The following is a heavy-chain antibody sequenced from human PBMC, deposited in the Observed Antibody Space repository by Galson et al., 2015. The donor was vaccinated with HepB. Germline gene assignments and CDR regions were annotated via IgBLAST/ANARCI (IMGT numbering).Heavy chain of an antibody. Sequence: SLRLSCAASGFTFSSYSMNWVRQAPGKGLEWVSSISSSSSYIYYADSVKGRFTISRDNAKNSLYLQMNSLRAEDTAVYYCATSIRPAREGGEINDQLAMDVWGQGTTVTVSS. CDR1: GFTFSSYS. CDR2: ISSSSSYI. J-gene: IGHJ6*02. CDR3: ATSIRPAREGGEINDQLAMDV. D-gene: IGHD3-10*01. V-gene: IGHV3-21*01.